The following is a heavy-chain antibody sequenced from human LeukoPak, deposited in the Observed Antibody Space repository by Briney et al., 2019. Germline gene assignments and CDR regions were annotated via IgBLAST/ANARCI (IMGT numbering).Heavy chain of an antibody. V-gene: IGHV4-34*01. CDR3: ARGLHDILTGYHKDKWFDP. J-gene: IGHJ5*02. CDR2: INHSGST. Sequence: SETLSLTCAVYGGSFSGCYWSWIRQPPGKGLEWIGEINHSGSTNYNPSLKSRVTISVDTSKNQFSLKLSSVTAADTAVYYCARGLHDILTGYHKDKWFDPWGQGTLVTVSS. CDR1: GGSFSGCY. D-gene: IGHD3-9*01.